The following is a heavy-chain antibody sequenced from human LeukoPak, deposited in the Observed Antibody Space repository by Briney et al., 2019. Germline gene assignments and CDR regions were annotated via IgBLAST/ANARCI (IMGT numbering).Heavy chain of an antibody. CDR2: VSGSGGST. D-gene: IGHD1/OR15-1a*01. CDR1: GFTVSNYD. Sequence: GGSLRLSCAASGFTVSNYDMSWGRQAPGKGLEWVSAVSGSGGSTYYADSVKGRFTVSRDNSKNTLYLQMNRLRAEDTAVYHWAKDKTSATYFDYWGQGGPVTVSS. V-gene: IGHV3-23*01. J-gene: IGHJ4*02. CDR3: AKDKTSATYFDY.